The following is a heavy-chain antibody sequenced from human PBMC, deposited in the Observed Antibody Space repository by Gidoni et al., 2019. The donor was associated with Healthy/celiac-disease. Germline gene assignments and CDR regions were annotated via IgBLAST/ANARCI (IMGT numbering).Heavy chain of an antibody. Sequence: EVQLVESGGGLVQPGGSLRLSCAASGFTFSSYWLHWVRQAPGKGLVWVSRINSDVSRTSYAYSVKVRFTISRDNAKNTLYLQMNSLRAEDTAVYYCARDGPSPYDFWSGYLKNAFDIWGQGTMVTVSS. V-gene: IGHV3-74*01. D-gene: IGHD3-3*01. CDR2: INSDVSRT. CDR1: GFTFSSYW. J-gene: IGHJ3*02. CDR3: ARDGPSPYDFWSGYLKNAFDI.